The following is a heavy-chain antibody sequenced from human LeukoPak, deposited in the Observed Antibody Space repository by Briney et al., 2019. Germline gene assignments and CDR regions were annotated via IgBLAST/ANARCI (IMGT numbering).Heavy chain of an antibody. Sequence: SETLSLTCPVSGGSVSSNTYYWSWIRQPPGEGLEWIGYVSYTGITNYNPSLKSRVTISLDTSKNQFSLKLSSVTAADTAVYYCASDTVDTALGIDYWGQGTLVTVSS. CDR2: VSYTGIT. D-gene: IGHD5-18*01. V-gene: IGHV4-61*01. CDR3: ASDTVDTALGIDY. CDR1: GGSVSSNTYY. J-gene: IGHJ4*02.